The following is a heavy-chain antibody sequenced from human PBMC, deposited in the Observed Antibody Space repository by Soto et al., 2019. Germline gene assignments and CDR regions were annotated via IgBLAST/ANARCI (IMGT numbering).Heavy chain of an antibody. D-gene: IGHD3-16*01. J-gene: IGHJ4*02. CDR3: AKDRRAGGNSAFYFDF. Sequence: GSLRLACAASGFKFSDYAMSWVLQAPGKGLEWVSLISATGGGTYYADSVKGRFTISRDNSHNTLYLQVHSLTAEDTAVYYCAKDRRAGGNSAFYFDFWGQGAQVTVSS. V-gene: IGHV3-23*01. CDR2: ISATGGGT. CDR1: GFKFSDYA.